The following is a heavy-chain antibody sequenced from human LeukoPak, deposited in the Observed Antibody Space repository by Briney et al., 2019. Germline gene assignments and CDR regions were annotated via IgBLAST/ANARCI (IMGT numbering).Heavy chain of an antibody. CDR3: ASDIVVVPAAMGSYYYYGMDV. V-gene: IGHV4-34*01. D-gene: IGHD2-2*01. CDR1: GGSFSGYY. CDR2: INHSGST. Sequence: PSEILSLTCAVYGGSFSGYYWSWIRQPPGKGLEWIGEINHSGSTNYNPSLKSRVTISVDTSKNQFSLKLSSVTAADTAVYYCASDIVVVPAAMGSYYYYGMDVWGQGTTVTVSS. J-gene: IGHJ6*02.